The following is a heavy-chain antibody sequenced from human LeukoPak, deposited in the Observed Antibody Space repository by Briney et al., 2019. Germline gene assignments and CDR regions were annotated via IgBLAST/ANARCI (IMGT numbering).Heavy chain of an antibody. CDR2: IKQDGSEK. D-gene: IGHD6-19*01. CDR1: GFTFSSYW. Sequence: GGSLRLSCAASGFTFSSYWMSWVRQAPGKGLEWVANIKQDGSEKYYADSVKGRFTISRDNAKNSLYLQMNSLRAEDTAVYYCASLSGYSSGWYPIAEYFQHWGQGTLVTVSS. CDR3: ASLSGYSSGWYPIAEYFQH. J-gene: IGHJ1*01. V-gene: IGHV3-7*03.